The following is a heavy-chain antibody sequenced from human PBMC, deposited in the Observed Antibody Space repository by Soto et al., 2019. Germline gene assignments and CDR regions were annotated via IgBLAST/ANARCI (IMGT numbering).Heavy chain of an antibody. J-gene: IGHJ5*02. Sequence: APVKVSCKASGDTFSTYRITWMRQAPGQGLEWMGWISAYNGNTNYAQKLQGRVTMTTDTSTSTAYMELRSLRSDDTAVYYCARDDYVGVEWFDPWGQGILVTVSS. CDR2: ISAYNGNT. V-gene: IGHV1-18*01. CDR1: GDTFSTYR. CDR3: ARDDYVGVEWFDP. D-gene: IGHD4-17*01.